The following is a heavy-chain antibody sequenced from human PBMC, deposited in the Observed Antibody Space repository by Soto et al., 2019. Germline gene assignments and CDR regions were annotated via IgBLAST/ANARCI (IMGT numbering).Heavy chain of an antibody. CDR2: INAGNGNT. D-gene: IGHD6-19*01. CDR3: ARDLLGSGWTPLDS. J-gene: IGHJ4*02. V-gene: IGHV1-3*01. Sequence: ASVKVSCKASGYTFTSYAMHWVRQAPGQRLEWMGWINAGNGNTKYSQKFQGRVTITRDTSASTAYMELSSLRSEDTAVYYCARDLLGSGWTPLDSWGQGTLVPVSP. CDR1: GYTFTSYA.